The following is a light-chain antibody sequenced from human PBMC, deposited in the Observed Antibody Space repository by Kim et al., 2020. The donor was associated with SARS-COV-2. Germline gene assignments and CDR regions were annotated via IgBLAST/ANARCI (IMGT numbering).Light chain of an antibody. CDR2: GAS. V-gene: IGKV3-20*01. J-gene: IGKJ1*01. CDR3: QQYESSPQT. Sequence: APGERAAPSCSASQSSSSSYLAWYQQKPGQAPRLLIYGASSRATGIPDRFSGSGSGTDFTLTISRLEPEDSAMYYCQQYESSPQTFGQGTKVDIK. CDR1: QSSSSSY.